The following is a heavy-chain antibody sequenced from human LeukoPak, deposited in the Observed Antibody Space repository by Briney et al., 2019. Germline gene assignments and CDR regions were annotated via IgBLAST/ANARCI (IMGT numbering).Heavy chain of an antibody. CDR3: ARHDDFWSGYSTVYYGMDV. CDR2: INHSGST. Sequence: SETLSLTCAVYGGSFSGYYWSWIRQPPGKGLEWIGEINHSGSTNYNPSLKSRVTISVDTSKNQFSLKLSSVTAADTAVYYCARHDDFWSGYSTVYYGMDVWGQGTTVTVSS. V-gene: IGHV4-34*01. J-gene: IGHJ6*02. D-gene: IGHD3-3*01. CDR1: GGSFSGYY.